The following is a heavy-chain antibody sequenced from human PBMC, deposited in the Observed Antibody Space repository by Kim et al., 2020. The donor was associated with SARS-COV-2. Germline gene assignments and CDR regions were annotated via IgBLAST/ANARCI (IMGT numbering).Heavy chain of an antibody. CDR3: ARGAPQGGDGYMDFDD. CDR2: INPSGGST. Sequence: ASVKVSCKASGYTFTSYYMHWVRQAPGQGLEGMGIINPSGGSTSYAQKFQGRVTMTRDTSTSTVYMELSSLRSEDTAVYYCARGAPQGGDGYMDFDDWGQGTLVTVSS. V-gene: IGHV1-46*03. CDR1: GYTFTSYY. J-gene: IGHJ4*02. D-gene: IGHD3-16*01.